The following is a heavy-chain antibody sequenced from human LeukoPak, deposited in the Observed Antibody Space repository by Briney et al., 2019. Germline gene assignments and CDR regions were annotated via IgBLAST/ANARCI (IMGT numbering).Heavy chain of an antibody. J-gene: IGHJ4*02. D-gene: IGHD3-3*01. CDR2: ISSSSSTI. V-gene: IGHV3-48*04. Sequence: GGSLRLSCAASGFTFSSYSMNWVRQAPGKGLEWVSYISSSSSTIYYADSVKGRFTISRDNAKNSLYLQMNSLRAEDTAVYYCARVYTIVGVVYNYFDYWGQGTLVTVSS. CDR3: ARVYTIVGVVYNYFDY. CDR1: GFTFSSYS.